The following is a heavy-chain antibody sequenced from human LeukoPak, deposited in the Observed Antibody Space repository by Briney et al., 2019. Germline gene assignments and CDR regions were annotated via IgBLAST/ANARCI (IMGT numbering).Heavy chain of an antibody. CDR3: ARSIAAAGYRYLDS. CDR1: GFTFSTYD. D-gene: IGHD6-13*01. Sequence: GGSLRLSCAASGFTFSTYDMYWVRQATGRGLEWLSGIGKGGDTYYLGSVKGRFTISRDNAENSLYLQLNSLGAGDTAVYYCARSIAAAGYRYLDSWGQGTLVTVSS. V-gene: IGHV3-13*01. J-gene: IGHJ4*02. CDR2: IGKGGDT.